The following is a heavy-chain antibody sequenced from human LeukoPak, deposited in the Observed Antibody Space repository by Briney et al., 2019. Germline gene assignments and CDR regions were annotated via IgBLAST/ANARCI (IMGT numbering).Heavy chain of an antibody. Sequence: GESLKISCQGSGYTFTNYWIGWVRQMPGKGMEWMGIIYPGDSDTRYSPSFQGQVTISADKSISTAYLQWSSLKASDTAMYYCARQGYSSSSRFDYWGQGTPVTVSS. J-gene: IGHJ4*02. V-gene: IGHV5-51*01. CDR1: GYTFTNYW. D-gene: IGHD6-6*01. CDR3: ARQGYSSSSRFDY. CDR2: IYPGDSDT.